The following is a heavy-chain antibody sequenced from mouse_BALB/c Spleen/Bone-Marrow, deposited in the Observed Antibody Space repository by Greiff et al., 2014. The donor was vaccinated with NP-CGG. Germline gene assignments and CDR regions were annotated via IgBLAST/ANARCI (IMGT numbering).Heavy chain of an antibody. J-gene: IGHJ3*01. CDR3: TSPGDYGYYGFAY. CDR2: FIPRNSDS. CDR1: GYTFTTYW. V-gene: IGHV1-5*01. D-gene: IGHD1-2*01. Sequence: EVQLQQSGTVVARPGTSVRMSCKASGYTFTTYWMHWVKQRPGQGLEWIGAFIPRNSDSHYNQKFKAKAELTAVTSANTAYMELSSLTDEDSAVYYCTSPGDYGYYGFAYWGQGTLVTVSA.